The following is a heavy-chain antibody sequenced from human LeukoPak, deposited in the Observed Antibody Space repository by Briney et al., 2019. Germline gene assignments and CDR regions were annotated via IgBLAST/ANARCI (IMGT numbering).Heavy chain of an antibody. V-gene: IGHV4-38-2*01. CDR2: IHHSGST. J-gene: IGHJ4*02. CDR3: ARHEAEMATILGNY. D-gene: IGHD5-24*01. CDR1: GYSISSGFY. Sequence: SETLSLTCAVSGYSISSGFYWGWIRQPPGKGLEWVGSIHHSGSTFYNPSLKSRVTISVDTSKNQFSLRLSSMTAADTAVYSCARHEAEMATILGNYWGQRTLVTVSS.